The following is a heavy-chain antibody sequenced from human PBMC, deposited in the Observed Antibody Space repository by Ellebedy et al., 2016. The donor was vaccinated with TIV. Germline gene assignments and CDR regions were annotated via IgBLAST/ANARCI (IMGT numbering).Heavy chain of an antibody. CDR1: GFSFGDDV. CDR3: SRGIRNSWDAFDV. J-gene: IGHJ3*01. D-gene: IGHD1-14*01. Sequence: GESLKISCTASGFSFGDDVLSWFRQAPGKGLEWVSYIRIKAYGRTTEYAASVQDRFTFSRDDSKSIADLQLNSLKTEDTGLYYCSRGIRNSWDAFDVWGQGTMVTVSS. CDR2: IRIKAYGRTT. V-gene: IGHV3-49*03.